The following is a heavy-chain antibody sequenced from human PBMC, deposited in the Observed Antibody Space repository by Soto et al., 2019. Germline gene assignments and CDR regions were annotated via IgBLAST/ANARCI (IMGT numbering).Heavy chain of an antibody. CDR3: ATSPDIVVVPAHDY. V-gene: IGHV3-23*01. D-gene: IGHD2-2*01. CDR2: ISGSGGST. CDR1: GFTFSSYA. Sequence: EVQLLESGGGLVQPGGSLRLSCAASGFTFSSYAMSWVRQAPGKGLEWVSAISGSGGSTYYADSVKGRFTISRDNSKNTLYLQMNSLRAEDTAVYYCATSPDIVVVPAHDYWGQGTLVTVSS. J-gene: IGHJ4*02.